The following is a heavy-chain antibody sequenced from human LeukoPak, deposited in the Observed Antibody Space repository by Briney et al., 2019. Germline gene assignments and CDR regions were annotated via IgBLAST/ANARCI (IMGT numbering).Heavy chain of an antibody. CDR2: IYYDGST. CDR1: GGSISSSSYY. CDR3: ARGLYPGYTKRVHYYYYMDV. D-gene: IGHD5-24*01. J-gene: IGHJ6*03. Sequence: SETLSLTCTVSGGSISSSSYYWGWIRQPPGKGLEWIGSIYYDGSTYYNPSLKSRVTISVDTSKNQFSLKLSSVTAADTAVYYCARGLYPGYTKRVHYYYYMDVWGKGTTVTVSS. V-gene: IGHV4-39*07.